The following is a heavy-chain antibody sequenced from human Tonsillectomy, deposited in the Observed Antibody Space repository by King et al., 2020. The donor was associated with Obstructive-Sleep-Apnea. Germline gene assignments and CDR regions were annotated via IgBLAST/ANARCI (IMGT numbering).Heavy chain of an antibody. CDR3: ARVLRPGPYDY. CDR1: GYTFTSYY. J-gene: IGHJ4*02. D-gene: IGHD3-10*01. Sequence: VQLVESGAEVKKPGASVKVSCKASGYTFTSYYMHWVRQAPGQGLEWMGIINPSCGSTRYAKKFQGRVTMPRDTSTSTVYMELSSLRSEYTAMYYCARVLRPGPYDYWGQGTLVTVSS. CDR2: INPSCGST. V-gene: IGHV1-46*01.